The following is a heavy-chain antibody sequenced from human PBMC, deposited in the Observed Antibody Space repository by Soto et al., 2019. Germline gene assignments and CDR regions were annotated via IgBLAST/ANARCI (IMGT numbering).Heavy chain of an antibody. D-gene: IGHD2-8*01. J-gene: IGHJ5*02. CDR1: GGSFSGYY. CDR3: ARIGYARGWFDP. Sequence: SETLSLTCAVYGGSFSGYYWSWIRQPPGKGLEWIGEINHSGSTNYNPSLKSRVTISVDTSKNQFSLKLSSVTAADTAVYYCARIGYARGWFDPWGQGTLVTVSS. V-gene: IGHV4-34*01. CDR2: INHSGST.